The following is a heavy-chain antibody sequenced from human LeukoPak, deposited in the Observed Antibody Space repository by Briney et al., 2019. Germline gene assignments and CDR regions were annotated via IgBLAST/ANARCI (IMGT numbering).Heavy chain of an antibody. CDR1: GYTFAGYY. D-gene: IGHD6-13*01. CDR2: IIPIFGTA. Sequence: ASVKVSYKASGYTFAGYYMHWVRQAPGQGLEWMGGIIPIFGTANYAQKFQGRVTITADKSTSTAYMELSSLRSEDTAVYYCARSSIIAAAGPYYFDYWGQGTLVTVSS. CDR3: ARSSIIAAAGPYYFDY. V-gene: IGHV1-69*06. J-gene: IGHJ4*02.